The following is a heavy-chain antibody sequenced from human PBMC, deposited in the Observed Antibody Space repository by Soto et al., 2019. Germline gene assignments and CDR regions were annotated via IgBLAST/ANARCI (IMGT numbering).Heavy chain of an antibody. Sequence: QIQLHESGPGLVKPSQTLSLTCTVSGGSIRSGDYYWSWIRQTPERGLEWCGYVHYSGNTFYNPSLKNRATISLDTSRNQFSLNLSSVTAADSAVYYCAREIMAADHFDYWGQGALVTVSS. CDR3: AREIMAADHFDY. CDR1: GGSIRSGDYY. V-gene: IGHV4-30-4*01. J-gene: IGHJ4*02. CDR2: VHYSGNT. D-gene: IGHD6-13*01.